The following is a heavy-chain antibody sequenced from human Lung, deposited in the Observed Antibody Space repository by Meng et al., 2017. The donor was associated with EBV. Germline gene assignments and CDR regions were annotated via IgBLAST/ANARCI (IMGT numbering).Heavy chain of an antibody. J-gene: IGHJ4*02. V-gene: IGHV4-30-2*01. CDR3: ARGVSDTAMVPYYFDY. Sequence: QRNAAGSGRVKPSQTLSLTCAAAVGSISSGGYSWSWIRQPPGKGLEWIGYIYHSGSTYYNPSLKSRVTISVDRSKNQFSLKLSSVTAADTAVYYCARGVSDTAMVPYYFDYWGQGTLVTVSS. CDR2: IYHSGST. D-gene: IGHD5-18*01. CDR1: VGSISSGGYS.